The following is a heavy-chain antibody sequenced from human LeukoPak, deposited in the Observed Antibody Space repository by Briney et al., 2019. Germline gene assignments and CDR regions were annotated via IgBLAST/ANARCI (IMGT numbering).Heavy chain of an antibody. D-gene: IGHD3-10*01. CDR1: GFTFTSFT. Sequence: SGGSLRLSCAASGFTFTSFTMNWVRQAPGKGPEWISSISGSATYIYYADSVKGRFTISRDNSKNTQYLQMNSLRAEDTAVYYCAKSQSGSVDAFDIWGQGTMVTVSS. J-gene: IGHJ3*02. CDR2: ISGSATYI. V-gene: IGHV3-21*01. CDR3: AKSQSGSVDAFDI.